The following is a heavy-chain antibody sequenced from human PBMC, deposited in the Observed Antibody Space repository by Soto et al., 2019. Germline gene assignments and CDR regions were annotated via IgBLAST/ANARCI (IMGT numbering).Heavy chain of an antibody. V-gene: IGHV4-31*03. Sequence: QVQLQESGPGLVKPSQTLSLTCTVSGGSISSGGYYWSWIRQHPEKGLEWIGYIYYSGSTYYNPSRKSRVAMSVNTSKNQFALKLSSVTAADTAVYYCARDDRSLTGLNWFDPWGQGTLVTVSS. CDR2: IYYSGST. CDR1: GGSISSGGYY. CDR3: ARDDRSLTGLNWFDP. D-gene: IGHD3-9*01. J-gene: IGHJ5*02.